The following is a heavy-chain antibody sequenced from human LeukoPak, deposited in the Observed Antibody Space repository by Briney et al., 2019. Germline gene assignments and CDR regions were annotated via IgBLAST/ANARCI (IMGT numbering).Heavy chain of an antibody. J-gene: IGHJ6*03. CDR3: ARVTAGATTLNYYYYSMDV. Sequence: GGSLRLSCVGSGFAFNSYIITWVRQAPGKGLEWVSSITSTSAYRQYADSVRGRFTISRDNAKNSLYLQMNSLGAEDTAVYHCARVTAGATTLNYYYYSMDVWGKGTTVTVSS. D-gene: IGHD1-26*01. CDR1: GFAFNSYI. CDR2: ITSTSAYR. V-gene: IGHV3-21*01.